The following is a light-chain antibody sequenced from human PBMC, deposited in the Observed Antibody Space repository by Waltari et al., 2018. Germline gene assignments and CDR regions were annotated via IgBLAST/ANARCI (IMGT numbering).Light chain of an antibody. Sequence: EIVMTQSPASLSVSPGDGVTLSCRASQSVGTSLAWYQQRPGRAPRLLVYRASTRSSDIPARFSGSGSGTDFTLSISTLQSEDFAVYYCQQYDDWPRTFGQGTKVEIK. V-gene: IGKV3-15*01. CDR1: QSVGTS. CDR3: QQYDDWPRT. CDR2: RAS. J-gene: IGKJ1*01.